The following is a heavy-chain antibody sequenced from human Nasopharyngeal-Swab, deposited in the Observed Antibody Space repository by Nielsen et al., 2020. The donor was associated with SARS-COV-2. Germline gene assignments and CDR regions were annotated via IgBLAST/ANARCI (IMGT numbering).Heavy chain of an antibody. Sequence: WIRQPPGKALEWLAHIFSNDEKSYSTSLKSRLTISKDTSKSQVVLTMTNMDPVDTVTYYCARIDFDSSGYYSAFDIWGQGTMVTVSS. CDR3: ARIDFDSSGYYSAFDI. CDR2: IFSNDEK. V-gene: IGHV2-26*01. J-gene: IGHJ3*02. D-gene: IGHD3-22*01.